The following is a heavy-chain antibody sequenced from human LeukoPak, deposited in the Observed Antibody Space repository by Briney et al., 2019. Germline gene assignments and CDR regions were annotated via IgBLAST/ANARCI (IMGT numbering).Heavy chain of an antibody. CDR3: ARIGAAGTRYYFDY. CDR1: GASLSTYY. V-gene: IGHV4-59*01. Sequence: SSETLSLTCIVSGASLSTYYGTWIRQAPGKGLEWIGYTFYSGGTNYNSSLKSRVTLSIDTSKNQFSLELTSVTAADTAVYYCARIGAAGTRYYFDYWSQGTLVTVST. CDR2: TFYSGGT. J-gene: IGHJ4*02. D-gene: IGHD6-13*01.